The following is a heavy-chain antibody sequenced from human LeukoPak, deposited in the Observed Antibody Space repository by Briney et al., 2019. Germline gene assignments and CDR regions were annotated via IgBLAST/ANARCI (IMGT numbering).Heavy chain of an antibody. CDR3: ARLISTTVVTTTDY. CDR2: INHSGST. Sequence: SETLSLTCAVYGGSFSGYYWSWIRQPPGKGLEWIGEINHSGSTNYNPSLKSRVTISVDTSKNQFSLKLSSVTAADTAVYYCARLISTTVVTTTDYWGQGTLVTVSP. D-gene: IGHD4-23*01. J-gene: IGHJ4*02. CDR1: GGSFSGYY. V-gene: IGHV4-34*01.